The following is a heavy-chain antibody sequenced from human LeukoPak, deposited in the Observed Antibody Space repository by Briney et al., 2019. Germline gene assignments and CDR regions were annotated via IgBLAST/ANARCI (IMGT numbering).Heavy chain of an antibody. CDR1: GVSFSSYA. J-gene: IGHJ3*02. CDR3: SKECGAGIYAFDI. D-gene: IGHD6-13*01. CDR2: ISGSGGST. V-gene: IGHV3-23*01. Sequence: GGALRLSSAACGVSFSSYAMSRVRQAPRKGLEWVSAISGSGGSTYYADSVKGRFSTSRDNSKNTLYLQKNSLRAEETAVYYCSKECGAGIYAFDIWGQGTMVTVSS.